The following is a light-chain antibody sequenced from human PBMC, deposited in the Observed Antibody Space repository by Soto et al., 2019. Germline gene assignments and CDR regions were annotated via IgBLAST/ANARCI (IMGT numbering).Light chain of an antibody. CDR2: DVS. J-gene: IGLJ2*01. V-gene: IGLV2-14*01. Sequence: QSALTPPASVSGSPGQSITISCTGTSSDVGGYNYVSWYQQHPGKAPKLMIYDVSNRPSGVSNRFSGSKSGNTASLTISGLQAEDEADDYCSSYTSSSTLVFGGGTQLTVL. CDR1: SSDVGGYNY. CDR3: SSYTSSSTLV.